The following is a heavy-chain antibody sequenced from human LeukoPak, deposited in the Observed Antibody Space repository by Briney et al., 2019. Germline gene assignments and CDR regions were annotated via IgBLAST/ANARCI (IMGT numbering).Heavy chain of an antibody. CDR3: ARVINDYGDYLLDY. V-gene: IGHV3-30-3*01. CDR2: ISYDGSNK. D-gene: IGHD4-17*01. J-gene: IGHJ4*02. CDR1: GFTFSSYA. Sequence: GESLRLSCAASGFTFSSYAMHWVRQAPGKGLEWVAVISYDGSNKYYADSVKGRFTISRDNSKNTLYLQMNSLRAEDTAVYYCARVINDYGDYLLDYWGQGTLVTVSS.